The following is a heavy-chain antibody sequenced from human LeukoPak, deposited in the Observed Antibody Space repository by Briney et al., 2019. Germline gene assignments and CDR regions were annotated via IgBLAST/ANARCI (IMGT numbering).Heavy chain of an antibody. CDR2: LDASGST. CDR1: GGSISSRSDY. V-gene: IGHV4-39*01. D-gene: IGHD4-23*01. J-gene: IGHJ6*03. CDR3: SRSHDYGGLYFYYYMDV. Sequence: SETLSLTCTVSGGSISSRSDYWGWIRQTPGKGLEWIGNLDASGSTYYNPSVKSRVTISVGTSKNQFSLNLRSVTAADTAIYFCSRSHDYGGLYFYYYMDVWGKGTTVTVS.